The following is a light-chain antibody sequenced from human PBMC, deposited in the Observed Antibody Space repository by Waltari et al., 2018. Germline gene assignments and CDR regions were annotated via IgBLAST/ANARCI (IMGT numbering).Light chain of an antibody. CDR3: QQYNNWPCA. J-gene: IGKJ2*01. CDR1: QRISSH. Sequence: EIVMTQSPATLSWSPGERATLSCRASQRISSHLAWYQQKPVQAPRLLIYAATPRDTGIPARFSGSGYGTEFTLTISSLQPEDFEIYYCQQYNNWPCAFGQGTKLEVK. V-gene: IGKV3-15*01. CDR2: AAT.